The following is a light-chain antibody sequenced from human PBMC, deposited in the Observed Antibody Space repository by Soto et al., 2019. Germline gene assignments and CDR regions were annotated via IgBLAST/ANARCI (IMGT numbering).Light chain of an antibody. J-gene: IGKJ4*01. Sequence: DIQMTQSPSSVSASVGDRVTITCRASQGINKWLAWYQQKPGTAPKLLIDSASSLQSGVPSRFSGSGSGTDFTLTISSLQPEDFATYYCQQANTFALTFGGGTKVEI. V-gene: IGKV1-12*01. CDR3: QQANTFALT. CDR1: QGINKW. CDR2: SAS.